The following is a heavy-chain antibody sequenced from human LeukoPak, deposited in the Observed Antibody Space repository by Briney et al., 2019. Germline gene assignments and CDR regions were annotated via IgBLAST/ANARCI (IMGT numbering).Heavy chain of an antibody. Sequence: GGSLRLSCAASGFTFSSYAMSWVRQAPGKGLEWVSGISSSGGSTISADSVKGRFTISRDNSKNTMFLQMNSLRAEDTAVYYCAKLTSRGGFLEYMDVWGKGTTVTVSS. J-gene: IGHJ6*03. CDR1: GFTFSSYA. D-gene: IGHD3-3*01. CDR3: AKLTSRGGFLEYMDV. CDR2: ISSSGGST. V-gene: IGHV3-23*01.